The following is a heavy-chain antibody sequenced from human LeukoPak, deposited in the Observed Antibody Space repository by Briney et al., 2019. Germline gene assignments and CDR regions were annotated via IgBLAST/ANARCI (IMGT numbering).Heavy chain of an antibody. CDR3: AKDADSSGYYFPGYFDY. CDR2: ISGSGGST. CDR1: GFTFSSYA. Sequence: GGSLRLSCAASGFTFSSYAMSWVRQAPGEGLEWVSAISGSGGSTYYADSVKGRFTISRDNSKNTLYLQMNSLRAEDTAVYYCAKDADSSGYYFPGYFDYWGQGTLVTVSS. J-gene: IGHJ4*02. V-gene: IGHV3-23*01. D-gene: IGHD3-22*01.